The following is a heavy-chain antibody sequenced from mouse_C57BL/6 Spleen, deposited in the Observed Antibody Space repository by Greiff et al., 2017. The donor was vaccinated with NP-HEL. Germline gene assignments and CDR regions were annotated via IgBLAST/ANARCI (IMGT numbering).Heavy chain of an antibody. CDR1: GYTFTSYW. V-gene: IGHV1-52*01. CDR2: IAPSDSET. D-gene: IGHD1-1*01. Sequence: QVQLQQPGAELVRPGSSVKLSCKASGYTFTSYWMHWVKQRPIQGLEWIGNIAPSDSETHYNQKFKDKATLPVDKSSSTAYMQLSSLTSEDSAVYYCARRCTTGYFDVWGTGSTVTVSS. CDR3: ARRCTTGYFDV. J-gene: IGHJ1*03.